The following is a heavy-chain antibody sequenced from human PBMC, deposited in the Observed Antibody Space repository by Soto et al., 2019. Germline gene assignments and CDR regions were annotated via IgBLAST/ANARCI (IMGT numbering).Heavy chain of an antibody. CDR3: SKDQHYDILTGYEDRWFDP. Sequence: HPGGSLRLSCAASGFTFSSYAMSWVRQAPGKGLEWVSAISGSGGSTYYADSVKGRFTISRDNSKNTLYLQMNSLRAEDTAVYYCSKDQHYDILTGYEDRWFDPWGQGTLVTVSS. J-gene: IGHJ5*02. CDR1: GFTFSSYA. D-gene: IGHD3-9*01. CDR2: ISGSGGST. V-gene: IGHV3-23*01.